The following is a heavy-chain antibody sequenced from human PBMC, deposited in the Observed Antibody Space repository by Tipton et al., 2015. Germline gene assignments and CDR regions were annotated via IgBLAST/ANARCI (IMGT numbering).Heavy chain of an antibody. D-gene: IGHD5-24*01. Sequence: TLSLTCTVSSGSISRSYWSWIRQPPGKGLEWIGSIYYSGSTYYNPSLKSRVTISVDTSKNQFSLKLSSVTAADTAVYYCARDLEHGMDVWGQGTTVTVSS. CDR2: IYYSGST. J-gene: IGHJ6*02. V-gene: IGHV4-39*07. CDR3: ARDLEHGMDV. CDR1: SGSISRSY.